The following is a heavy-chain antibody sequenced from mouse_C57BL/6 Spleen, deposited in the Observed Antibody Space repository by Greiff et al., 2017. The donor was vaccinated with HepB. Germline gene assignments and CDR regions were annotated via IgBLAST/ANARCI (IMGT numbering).Heavy chain of an antibody. Sequence: EVHLVESEGGLVQPGSSMKLSCTASGFTFSDYYMAWVRQVPEKGLEWVANINYDGSSTYYLDSLKSSSIISRDNAKNMLYLQMSSLKSEDTATYYCARVRYDYDVAMDYWGQGTSVTVSS. V-gene: IGHV5-16*01. CDR2: INYDGSST. CDR1: GFTFSDYY. CDR3: ARVRYDYDVAMDY. D-gene: IGHD2-4*01. J-gene: IGHJ4*01.